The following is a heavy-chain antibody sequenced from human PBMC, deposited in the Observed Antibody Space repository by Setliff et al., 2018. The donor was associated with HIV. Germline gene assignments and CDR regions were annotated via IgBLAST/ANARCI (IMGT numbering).Heavy chain of an antibody. D-gene: IGHD4-17*01. CDR2: INPDSGGT. CDR1: GYIFTDYY. J-gene: IGHJ6*03. Sequence: ASVKVSCKASGYIFTDYYIHWVRQAPGQGLEWMGRINPDSGGTNFARKFQGRVTMTRDTSKNQFSLKLSSVTAADTAVYYCARDLYGEYYMGVWGKGTTVTVSS. CDR3: ARDLYGEYYMGV. V-gene: IGHV1-2*06.